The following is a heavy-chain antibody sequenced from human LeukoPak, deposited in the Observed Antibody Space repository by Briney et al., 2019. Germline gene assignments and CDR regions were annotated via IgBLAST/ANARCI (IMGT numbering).Heavy chain of an antibody. CDR3: ARIEYSSSIDY. J-gene: IGHJ4*02. D-gene: IGHD6-6*01. Sequence: SETLSLTCAVYGGSFSGYYWSWIRQPPGKGLEWIGEINHSGSTNYNPSLKSRVTISVDTSKNQFSLKLSSVTAADTAVYYCARIEYSSSIDYWGQGTLVTVSS. CDR2: INHSGST. V-gene: IGHV4-34*01. CDR1: GGSFSGYY.